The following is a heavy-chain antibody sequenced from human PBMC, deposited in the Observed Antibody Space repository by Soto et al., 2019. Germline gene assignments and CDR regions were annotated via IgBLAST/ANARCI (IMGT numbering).Heavy chain of an antibody. CDR3: ARHLDCSSTSCYHYYYYYGMDV. J-gene: IGHJ6*02. CDR1: GYSFTSYW. Sequence: GESLKISCKGSGYSFTSYWIGWVRQMPGKGLEWMGIIYPGDSDTRYSPSFQGQVTISADKSISTAYLQWSSLKASDTAMYYCARHLDCSSTSCYHYYYYYGMDVWGQGTTVTVSS. V-gene: IGHV5-51*01. CDR2: IYPGDSDT. D-gene: IGHD2-2*01.